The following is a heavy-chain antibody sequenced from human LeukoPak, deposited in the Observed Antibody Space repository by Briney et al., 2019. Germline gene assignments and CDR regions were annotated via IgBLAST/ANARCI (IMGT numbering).Heavy chain of an antibody. CDR1: GFTFSSYW. CDR2: IKQDGSEK. J-gene: IGHJ3*02. Sequence: GGSLRLSCAASGFTFSSYWMSWVRQAPGKGLEWVANIKQDGSEKHYVDSVKGRFTISRDNAKNSLYLQMNSLRAEDTAVYYCAREGFEAWQQLSANAFDIWGQGTMVTVSS. D-gene: IGHD6-13*01. V-gene: IGHV3-7*01. CDR3: AREGFEAWQQLSANAFDI.